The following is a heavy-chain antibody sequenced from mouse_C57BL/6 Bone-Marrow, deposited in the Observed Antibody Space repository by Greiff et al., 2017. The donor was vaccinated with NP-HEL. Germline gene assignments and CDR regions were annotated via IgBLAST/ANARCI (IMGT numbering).Heavy chain of an antibody. J-gene: IGHJ2*01. Sequence: VQLKESGPELVKPGASVKLSCKASGYTFTSYDINWVKQRPGPGLEWIGWISPRAGSTKYNEKFKGKATLTVDTSSSTAYMELNSLTSEDSAVYFCARGGQLRLNFDYWGQGTTLTVSS. V-gene: IGHV1-85*01. CDR3: ARGGQLRLNFDY. D-gene: IGHD3-2*02. CDR2: ISPRAGST. CDR1: GYTFTSYD.